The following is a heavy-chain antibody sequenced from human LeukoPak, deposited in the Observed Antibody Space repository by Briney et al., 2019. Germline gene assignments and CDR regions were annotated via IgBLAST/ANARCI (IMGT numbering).Heavy chain of an antibody. D-gene: IGHD3-16*01. J-gene: IGHJ4*02. CDR2: INPNSGGT. CDR3: ARASHPAIRLGELTYFDY. Sequence: ASVTVSCKASGDTFTADYIHWVRQAPGQGLEWMGWINPNSGGTNYAQKFQGRVTMTRTTSISTAYMELSRLRSDDTAVYSCARASHPAIRLGELTYFDYWGQGTLVTVSS. V-gene: IGHV1-2*02. CDR1: GDTFTADY.